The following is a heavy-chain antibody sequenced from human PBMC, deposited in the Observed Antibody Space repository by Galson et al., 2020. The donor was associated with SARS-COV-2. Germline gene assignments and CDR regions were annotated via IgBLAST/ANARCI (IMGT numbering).Heavy chain of an antibody. CDR2: IYYSGST. D-gene: IGHD2-21*02. V-gene: IGHV4-39*01. CDR3: ARHPLFVVVTAISGWFDP. CDR1: GGSISSSSYY. Sequence: ASETLSLTCTVSGGSISSSSYYWGWIRQPPGKGLEWIGSIYYSGSTYYNPSLKSRVTISVDTSKNQFSLKLSSVTAVDTAVYYCARHPLFVVVTAISGWFDPWGQGTLVTVSS. J-gene: IGHJ5*02.